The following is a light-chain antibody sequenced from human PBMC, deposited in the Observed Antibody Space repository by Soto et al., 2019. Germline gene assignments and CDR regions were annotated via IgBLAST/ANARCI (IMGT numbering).Light chain of an antibody. J-gene: IGKJ3*01. CDR3: QQRRP. V-gene: IGKV3-11*01. CDR2: DAS. Sequence: EIVLTQSPATLSLSPGERATLSCRASKSVSSYLAWYQQKPGQAPRLLIYDASNRATGIPARFSGSGSGTDFTLTISSLEPEDFAAYYCQQRRPFGHGTKVDI. CDR1: KSVSSY.